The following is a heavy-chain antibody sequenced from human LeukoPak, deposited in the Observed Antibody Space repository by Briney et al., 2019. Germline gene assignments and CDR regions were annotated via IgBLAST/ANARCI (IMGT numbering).Heavy chain of an antibody. CDR2: ITSSGSYI. CDR3: ARALGSPLDY. V-gene: IGHV3-21*01. D-gene: IGHD1-26*01. Sequence: PGGSLRLSCAASGFTFSNYSMNWVRQAPGKGLEWVSSITSSGSYIYYADSVKGRFTISRDNAKNTLYLQMNSLRAEDTAVYYCARALGSPLDYWGPGTLVTVSS. J-gene: IGHJ4*01. CDR1: GFTFSNYS.